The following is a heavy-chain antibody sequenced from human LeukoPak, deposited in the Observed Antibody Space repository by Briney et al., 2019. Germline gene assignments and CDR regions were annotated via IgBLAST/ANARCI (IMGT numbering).Heavy chain of an antibody. J-gene: IGHJ5*02. V-gene: IGHV4-4*07. Sequence: SETLSLTCTVSGGSISSYYWSWIRQPPGKGLEWIGRIYTSGSTNYNPSLTSRVTISVDTSKNQFSLKLSSVTAADTAVYYCARDLGFGELLVSYWFDPWGQGTLVTVSS. CDR3: ARDLGFGELLVSYWFDP. CDR2: IYTSGST. D-gene: IGHD3-10*01. CDR1: GGSISSYY.